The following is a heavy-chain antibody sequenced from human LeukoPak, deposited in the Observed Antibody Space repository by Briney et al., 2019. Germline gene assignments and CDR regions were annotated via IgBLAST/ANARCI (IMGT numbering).Heavy chain of an antibody. Sequence: GASVKVSCKASGYTFTGYYLYWVRQAPGQGLEWMGWINPNSGGTDFAQKFQGRVTLTRDTSISTAYMELTNLRFDDTAVYYCASGFSSSELDPWGQGTLVTVSS. D-gene: IGHD6-19*01. CDR3: ASGFSSSELDP. J-gene: IGHJ5*02. CDR1: GYTFTGYY. CDR2: INPNSGGT. V-gene: IGHV1-2*02.